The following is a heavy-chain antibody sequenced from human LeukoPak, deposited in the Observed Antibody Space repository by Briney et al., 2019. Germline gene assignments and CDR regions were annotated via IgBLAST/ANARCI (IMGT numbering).Heavy chain of an antibody. D-gene: IGHD5-18*01. CDR2: ISASGTA. V-gene: IGHV3-23*01. Sequence: PGGSLRLSCAASGFTFSTYAMTWVRQAPGKGLEWVSVISASGTAHYADSMKGRFTISRDNSKNTLYLQMNSLRDEDTAVYYCAKTLTVMVGFSPDYWGQGTLVTVSS. J-gene: IGHJ4*02. CDR3: AKTLTVMVGFSPDY. CDR1: GFTFSTYA.